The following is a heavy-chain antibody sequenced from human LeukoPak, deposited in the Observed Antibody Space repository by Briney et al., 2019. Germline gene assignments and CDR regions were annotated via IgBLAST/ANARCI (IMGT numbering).Heavy chain of an antibody. J-gene: IGHJ4*02. CDR3: AGESPDYVWGSSDFDS. CDR2: ISTSGSTI. V-gene: IGHV3-48*03. D-gene: IGHD3-16*01. Sequence: GGSLRLSCAASGFTFSSYEMNWVRQAPGKGLEWVSYISTSGSTIYYADSVRGRFTISRDNAKNSLYLQMNSLRAEDMAVYYCAGESPDYVWGSSDFDSWGQGTLVTVSS. CDR1: GFTFSSYE.